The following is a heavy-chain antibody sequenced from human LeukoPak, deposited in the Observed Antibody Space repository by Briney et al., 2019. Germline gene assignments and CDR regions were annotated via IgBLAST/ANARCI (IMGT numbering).Heavy chain of an antibody. CDR1: GFTVSSNY. V-gene: IGHV3-66*01. J-gene: IGHJ6*02. CDR3: ARDLGVPWLYGMDV. D-gene: IGHD4/OR15-4a*01. CDR2: IYSDGST. Sequence: GGSLRLSCAASGFTVSSNYMSWVRQAPGKGLEWVSVIYSDGSTYYADSVKGRFTISRDNSKNTPYLQMNSLGAEDTAIYYCARDLGVPWLYGMDVWGQGTTVTVSS.